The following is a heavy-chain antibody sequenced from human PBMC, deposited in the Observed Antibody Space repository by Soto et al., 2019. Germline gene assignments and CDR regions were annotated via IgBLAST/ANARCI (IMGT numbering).Heavy chain of an antibody. CDR1: GDSISSYY. J-gene: IGHJ6*02. CDR2: IYYSGST. Sequence: SETLSLTCTVSGDSISSYYWSWIRQPPGKGLEWIGDIYYSGSTNYNPSLKGRVTISVDKSKNQFSLKLSSVTAADTAVYYCARVSGSYYYGMDVWGQGTTVTVSS. D-gene: IGHD1-26*01. V-gene: IGHV4-59*12. CDR3: ARVSGSYYYGMDV.